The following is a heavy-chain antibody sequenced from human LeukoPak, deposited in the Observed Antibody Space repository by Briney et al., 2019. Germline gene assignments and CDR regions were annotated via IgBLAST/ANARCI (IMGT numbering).Heavy chain of an antibody. J-gene: IGHJ4*02. D-gene: IGHD6-13*01. Sequence: GGSLRLSCAASGFTFSTYGMYWVRQAPGKGLEWVAFIRYDGSNKYYAYAVKGRFTISRDNSKNTLYLQMSSLRAEDTAVYYCAKDPHLGSSPNQYFDYWGQGTLVTVSS. CDR1: GFTFSTYG. CDR2: IRYDGSNK. V-gene: IGHV3-30*02. CDR3: AKDPHLGSSPNQYFDY.